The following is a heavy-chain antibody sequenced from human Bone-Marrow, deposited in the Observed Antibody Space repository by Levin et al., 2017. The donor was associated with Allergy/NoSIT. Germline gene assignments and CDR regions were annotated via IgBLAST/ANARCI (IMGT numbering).Heavy chain of an antibody. D-gene: IGHD6-19*01. J-gene: IGHJ4*02. CDR2: IWYDGSNK. CDR3: ARDAVAGYFDY. Sequence: GGSLRLSCAASGFTFSSYGMHWVRQAPGKGLEWVAVIWYDGSNKYYADSVKGRFTISRDNSKNTLYLQMNSLRAEDTAVYYCARDAVAGYFDYWGQGTLVTVSS. CDR1: GFTFSSYG. V-gene: IGHV3-33*01.